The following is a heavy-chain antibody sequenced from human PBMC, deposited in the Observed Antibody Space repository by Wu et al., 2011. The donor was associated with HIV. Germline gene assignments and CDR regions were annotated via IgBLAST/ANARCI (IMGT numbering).Heavy chain of an antibody. D-gene: IGHD2-2*01. CDR3: ARTYCSSTSCLDAFDI. CDR2: INPNSGGT. J-gene: IGHJ3*02. Sequence: QVQLVQSGAEVKKPGASVKVSCKSSGYTFTGYYMHWVRQAPGQGLEWMGWINPNSGGTNYAQKFQGRVTMTRDTSISTAYMELSRLRSDDTAVYYCARTYCSSTSCLDAFDIWGQGTMVTVSS. V-gene: IGHV1-2*02. CDR1: GYTFTGYY.